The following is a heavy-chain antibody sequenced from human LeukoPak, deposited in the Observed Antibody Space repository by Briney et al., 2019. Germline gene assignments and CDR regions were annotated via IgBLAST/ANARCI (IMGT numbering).Heavy chain of an antibody. V-gene: IGHV3-74*01. J-gene: IGHJ4*02. CDR1: GFTFSSYW. CDR3: AKGSYYYFDH. Sequence: PGGSLRLSCAASGFTFSSYWMHWVRQAPGKGLVWVSRISSDGSSTNYADSVKGRFTIFRDNSKNTVYLQMNSLRAEDTAVYYCAKGSYYYFDHWGQGALVTVSS. CDR2: ISSDGSST. D-gene: IGHD3-10*01.